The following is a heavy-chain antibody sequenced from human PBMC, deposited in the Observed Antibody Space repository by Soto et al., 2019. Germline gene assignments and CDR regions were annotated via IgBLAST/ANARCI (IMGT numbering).Heavy chain of an antibody. D-gene: IGHD3-10*01. Sequence: EVQLLESGGGLVHPGGSLRLSCAASGFTFNNYAMTWVRQAPGNGLEWVSAISGGGDTTSYADSVKGRFTVSRDGSKNTLYLQMSSLRAEDTALYYCAKGRGGSGSLTPRVDFWGQGTLVTVSS. CDR2: ISGGGDTT. CDR1: GFTFNNYA. CDR3: AKGRGGSGSLTPRVDF. V-gene: IGHV3-23*01. J-gene: IGHJ4*02.